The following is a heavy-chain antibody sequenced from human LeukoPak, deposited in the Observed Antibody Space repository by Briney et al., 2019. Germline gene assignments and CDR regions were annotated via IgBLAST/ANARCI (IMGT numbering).Heavy chain of an antibody. D-gene: IGHD5-18*01. CDR1: GFTVSSNY. CDR3: ARDAMVSYYYYGMDV. V-gene: IGHV3-66*02. Sequence: QSGGSLRLSCAASGFTVSSNYMSWVRQAPGKGLEWVSVIYSGGSTYYADSVKGRFTISRDNSKNTLCLQMNSLRAEDTAVYYCARDAMVSYYYYGMDVWGQGTTVTVSS. J-gene: IGHJ6*02. CDR2: IYSGGST.